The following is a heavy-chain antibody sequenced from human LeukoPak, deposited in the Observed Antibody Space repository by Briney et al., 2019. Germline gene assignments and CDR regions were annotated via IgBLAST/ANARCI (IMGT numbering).Heavy chain of an antibody. V-gene: IGHV3-15*01. J-gene: IGHJ4*02. CDR1: GFTFSNAW. CDR2: ILSKTDGGTT. CDR3: TTDGVGVEGATYDN. D-gene: IGHD1-26*01. Sequence: GGSLRLSCAASGFTFSNAWMSWVRQAPGKGLEWVGRILSKTDGGTTEYAAPVKGRFTISRDDSKNTLYLQMNSLKTEDTAVYYCTTDGVGVEGATYDNWGQGTLVSVSS.